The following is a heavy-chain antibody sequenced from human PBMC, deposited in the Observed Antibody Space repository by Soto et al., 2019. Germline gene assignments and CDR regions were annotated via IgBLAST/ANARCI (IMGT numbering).Heavy chain of an antibody. Sequence: QLLESGGGLAQPGESLTLSCAASGFMFSGYAMSWVRQAPGKGLEWVSAVSNSGTSTSYADSVKGRLTISRDNSKTPLPLQMSGLGAEDTALYYCVKDLAASGWFDPWGQGTLVIVSS. D-gene: IGHD2-15*01. CDR1: GFMFSGYA. CDR2: VSNSGTST. J-gene: IGHJ5*02. V-gene: IGHV3-23*01. CDR3: VKDLAASGWFDP.